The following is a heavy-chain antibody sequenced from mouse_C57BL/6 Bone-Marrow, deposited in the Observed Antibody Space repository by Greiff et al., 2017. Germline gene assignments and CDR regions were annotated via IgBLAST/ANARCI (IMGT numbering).Heavy chain of an antibody. Sequence: EVQGVESGPGLAKPSQTLSLTCSVTGYSITSDYAWNWIRQFPGNKLEWMGYISYSGSTSYNPSLKSRISITRDTSKNQFFLQLNSVTTEDTATYYCAREYGNYGGFAYWGQGTLVTVSA. CDR1: GYSITSDYA. D-gene: IGHD2-10*02. CDR3: AREYGNYGGFAY. V-gene: IGHV3-2*02. J-gene: IGHJ3*01. CDR2: ISYSGST.